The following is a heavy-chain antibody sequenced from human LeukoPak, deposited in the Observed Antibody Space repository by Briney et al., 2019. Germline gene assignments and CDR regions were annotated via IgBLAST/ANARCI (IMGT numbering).Heavy chain of an antibody. Sequence: SETLSLTCTVSGGSISSGGYYWSWIRQPPGKGLEWIGYIYHSGSTYYNPSLKSRVTISVDRSKNQFSLKLSSVTAADTAVYYCARGLGPGGVTPHYWGQGTLVTVSS. CDR3: ARGLGPGGVTPHY. CDR1: GGSISSGGYY. D-gene: IGHD2-21*02. CDR2: IYHSGST. J-gene: IGHJ4*02. V-gene: IGHV4-30-2*01.